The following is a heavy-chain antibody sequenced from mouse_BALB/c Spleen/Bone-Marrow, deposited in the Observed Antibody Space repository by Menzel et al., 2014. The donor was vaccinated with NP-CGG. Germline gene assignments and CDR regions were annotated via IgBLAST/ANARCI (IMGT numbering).Heavy chain of an antibody. V-gene: IGHV6-6*02. CDR3: TTGFAY. J-gene: IGHJ3*01. CDR1: GFTFSNYW. Sequence: EVQGVESGGGLVQPGGSMKLSCVASGFTFSNYWMNWVRQSPEKGLDWVAKIRLKSNNYATHYAESVKGRFTISRDDSKSSVYLQMNNLRAEDTGIYYCTTGFAYWGQGTLVTVSA. CDR2: IRLKSNNYAT.